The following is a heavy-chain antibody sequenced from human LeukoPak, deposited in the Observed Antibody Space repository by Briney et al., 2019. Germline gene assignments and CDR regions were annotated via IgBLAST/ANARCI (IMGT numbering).Heavy chain of an antibody. J-gene: IGHJ4*02. CDR1: GYTFTSYD. D-gene: IGHD3-3*01. CDR3: ARDRGSLRFLEWLLSPLDY. Sequence: ASVKVSCKASGYTFTSYDINWVRQATGQGLEWMGWMNPNSGNTGYAQKFQGRVTMTRNTSINTAYMELSSLRSEDTAVYYCARDRGSLRFLEWLLSPLDYWGQGTLVTVSS. V-gene: IGHV1-8*01. CDR2: MNPNSGNT.